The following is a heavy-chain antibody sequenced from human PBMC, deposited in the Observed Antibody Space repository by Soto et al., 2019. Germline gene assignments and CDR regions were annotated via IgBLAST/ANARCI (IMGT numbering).Heavy chain of an antibody. Sequence: PGGSLRLSCAASGFTFSTYSMNWVRQAPGKGLEWVSSISGSGNYTHYADFLRGRFTISRDNAKTSLYLHMNSLRAEDTAVYYCAREGINNYNEYYFDSWGQGTVVTVSS. CDR2: ISGSGNYT. D-gene: IGHD4-4*01. J-gene: IGHJ4*02. CDR3: AREGINNYNEYYFDS. CDR1: GFTFSTYS. V-gene: IGHV3-21*01.